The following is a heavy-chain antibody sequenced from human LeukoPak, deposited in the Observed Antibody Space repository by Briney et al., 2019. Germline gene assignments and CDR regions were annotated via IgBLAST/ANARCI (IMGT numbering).Heavy chain of an antibody. Sequence: GGSLRLSCAASGFTFSSYGMHWVRQAPGKGLGWVAVISYDGSNKYYADSVKGRFTISRDNSKNTLYLQMNSLRAEDTAVYYCAKDLDSDIVVVVAATLADYWGQGTLVTVSS. D-gene: IGHD2-15*01. J-gene: IGHJ4*02. V-gene: IGHV3-30*18. CDR1: GFTFSSYG. CDR3: AKDLDSDIVVVVAATLADY. CDR2: ISYDGSNK.